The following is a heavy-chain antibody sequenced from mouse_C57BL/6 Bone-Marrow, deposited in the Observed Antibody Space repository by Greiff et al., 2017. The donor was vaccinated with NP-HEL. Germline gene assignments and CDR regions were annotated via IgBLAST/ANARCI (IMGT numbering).Heavy chain of an antibody. D-gene: IGHD6-1*01. CDR2: INPSSGYT. CDR3: ADSAYYFDY. Sequence: QVQLQQSGAELVKPGASVKLSCKASGYTFTSYWMHWVKQRPGQGLEWIGYINPSSGYTKYNQKFKGKATLTADKSYSTAFMQLSSLTYEDSEVYASADSAYYFDYWGQGTTLTVSS. V-gene: IGHV1-7*01. CDR1: GYTFTSYW. J-gene: IGHJ2*01.